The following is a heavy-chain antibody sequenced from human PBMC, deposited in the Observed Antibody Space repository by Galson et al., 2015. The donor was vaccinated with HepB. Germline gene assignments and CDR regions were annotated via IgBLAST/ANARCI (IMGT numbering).Heavy chain of an antibody. Sequence: PALVKPTQTLTLTCTLSGFSLTRSGMSVNWIRQPPGKALEWLARIDWDDDKFYQPSLKTRLSISKDTSRKQVVLTLTNIDPVDAGTYYCTRFDTNGGSVRAFDIWGPGTTVTVSS. CDR1: GFSLTRSGMS. CDR2: IDWDDDK. V-gene: IGHV2-70*17. D-gene: IGHD3-10*01. CDR3: TRFDTNGGSVRAFDI. J-gene: IGHJ3*02.